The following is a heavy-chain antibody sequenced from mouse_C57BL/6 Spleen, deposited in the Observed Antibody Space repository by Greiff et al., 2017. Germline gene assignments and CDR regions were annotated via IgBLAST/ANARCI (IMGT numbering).Heavy chain of an antibody. CDR3: TTGGYYDYDKGY. CDR2: IDPENGDT. Sequence: EVQLQQSGAELVRPGASVKLSCTASGFNFKDDYMHWVKQRPEQGLEWIGWIDPENGDTEYASKFQGKATITADTSSNTAYLQLSSLTSEDTAVYYCTTGGYYDYDKGYWGQGTTLTVSS. D-gene: IGHD2-4*01. J-gene: IGHJ2*01. CDR1: GFNFKDDY. V-gene: IGHV14-4*01.